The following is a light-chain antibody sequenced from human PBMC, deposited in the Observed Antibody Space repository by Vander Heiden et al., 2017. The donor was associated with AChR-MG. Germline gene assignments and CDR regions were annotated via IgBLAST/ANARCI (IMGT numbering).Light chain of an antibody. J-gene: IGKJ1*01. CDR3: QQSGSFPLT. V-gene: IGKV1D-12*01. CDR1: QGISSW. CDR2: AAS. Sequence: DIQMTQSPFSVSASIGDRAIITCRASQGISSWLAWYQQKPGKAPKLLISAASTLHTGAPSRFSGSGSGTDFTLTISSLQPDDFATYYCQQSGSFPLTFGQGTKVEIK.